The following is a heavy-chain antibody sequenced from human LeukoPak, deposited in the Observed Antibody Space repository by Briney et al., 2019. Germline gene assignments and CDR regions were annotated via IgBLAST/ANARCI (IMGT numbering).Heavy chain of an antibody. J-gene: IGHJ5*02. CDR2: IFYSGTI. CDR1: GASISGSDYN. Sequence: SETLSLTCNVSGASISGSDYNWSWLRQPPGKGLEWIASIFYSGTIYNNPSLKSRTLISVDTSKNQFSLRLSSVTAADTAVYFCATLDNSFDHWGQGTLVTVSS. V-gene: IGHV4-30-4*01. CDR3: ATLDNSFDH.